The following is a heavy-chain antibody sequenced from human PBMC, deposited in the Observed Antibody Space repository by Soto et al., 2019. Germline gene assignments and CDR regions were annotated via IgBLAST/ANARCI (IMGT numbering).Heavy chain of an antibody. Sequence: QVQLQESGPGLVKPSQTLSLTCTVSGGSISSGGYYWSWIRQHPGKGLEWIGYIYYSGSTYYNPSLKSRVTISVDTSKNQFSLKLSSVTAADTAVYYCARVRCTNGVCGRPQRAGASKLPRTDQYWYFDLWGRGTLVTVSS. CDR2: IYYSGST. CDR1: GGSISSGGYY. V-gene: IGHV4-31*03. D-gene: IGHD2-8*01. CDR3: ARVRCTNGVCGRPQRAGASKLPRTDQYWYFDL. J-gene: IGHJ2*01.